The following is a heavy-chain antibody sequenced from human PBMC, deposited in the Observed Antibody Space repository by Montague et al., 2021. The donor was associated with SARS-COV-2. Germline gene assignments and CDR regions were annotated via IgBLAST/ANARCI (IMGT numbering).Heavy chain of an antibody. Sequence: SETLSLTCTVSGGSISSSSYYWGWIRQPPGKGLEWIGSIYYSGXTXYXXXXKXRATISVDTSKNQFSLKLSSVTAADTAVYYCAGRVVVPAAIGHWYFDLWGRGTLVTVSS. CDR3: AGRVVVPAAIGHWYFDL. V-gene: IGHV4-39*01. D-gene: IGHD2-2*02. CDR2: IYYSGXT. J-gene: IGHJ2*01. CDR1: GGSISSSSYY.